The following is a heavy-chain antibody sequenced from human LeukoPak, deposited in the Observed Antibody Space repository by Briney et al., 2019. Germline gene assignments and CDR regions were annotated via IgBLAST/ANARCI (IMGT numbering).Heavy chain of an antibody. Sequence: GGSLRLSCAASGFTLSSYAMSWVRQAPGRGLEWVSYISSSSTTIYYADSVKGRFTISRDNAKNSLFLQMNSLRDEDTAVYYCAANPTVYNYFDPWGQGTLVTVSS. CDR1: GFTLSSYA. CDR3: AANPTVYNYFDP. CDR2: ISSSSTTI. V-gene: IGHV3-48*02. J-gene: IGHJ5*02.